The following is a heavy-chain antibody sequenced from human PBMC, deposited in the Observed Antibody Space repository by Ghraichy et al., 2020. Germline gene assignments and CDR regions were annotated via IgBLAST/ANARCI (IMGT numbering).Heavy chain of an antibody. V-gene: IGHV3-48*02. D-gene: IGHD3-10*01. CDR1: GFTFSSYS. J-gene: IGHJ4*02. CDR3: ARDTPPSYYYGSGSYGYY. Sequence: GGSLRLSCAASGFTFSSYSMNWVRQAPGKGLEWVSYISSSTSTIYYADSVKGRFTISRDNAKNSLYLQMNSLRDEDTAVYYCARDTPPSYYYGSGSYGYYWGQGTLVTVSS. CDR2: ISSSTSTI.